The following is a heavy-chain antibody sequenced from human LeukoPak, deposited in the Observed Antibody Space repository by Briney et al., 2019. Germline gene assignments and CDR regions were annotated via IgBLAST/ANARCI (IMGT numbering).Heavy chain of an antibody. CDR1: GFTFSSYG. CDR2: IWYDGSNK. V-gene: IGHV3-30*02. CDR3: AKRPSDYGDYVSYFDY. D-gene: IGHD4-17*01. Sequence: GGSLRLSCAASGFTFSSYGMHWVRPAPAKGREGVGVIWYDGSNKYYADSVKGRLTISRDNSKDTLYLQMSSLRAEDTAVYYCAKRPSDYGDYVSYFDYWGQGTLVTVSS. J-gene: IGHJ4*02.